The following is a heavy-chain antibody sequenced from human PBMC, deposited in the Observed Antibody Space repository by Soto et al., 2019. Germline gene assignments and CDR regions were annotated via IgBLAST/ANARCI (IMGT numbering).Heavy chain of an antibody. CDR1: GGSISSGMYY. J-gene: IGHJ5*02. D-gene: IGHD3-10*01. V-gene: IGHV4-31*03. CDR3: ARGDGSGSYLGESWFDP. CDR2: IYYSGST. Sequence: QVQLQESVPGLVKPSQTLSLTCTVSGGSISSGMYYWRWIRQHPGKGLQWIGYIYYSGSTSYNPSLKSRVTMSAATSKNQFTLKRSSVAAADTAVYYGARGDGSGSYLGESWFDPCGQGTLDTVSS.